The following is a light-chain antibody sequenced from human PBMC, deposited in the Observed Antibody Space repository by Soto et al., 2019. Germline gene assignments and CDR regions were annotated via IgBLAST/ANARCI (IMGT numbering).Light chain of an antibody. V-gene: IGLV2-23*02. CDR3: CSYAGSSTVI. CDR1: SSDVGKYNL. CDR2: EVT. J-gene: IGLJ2*01. Sequence: QSALTQPASVSGSPGQSITISCNGTSSDVGKYNLVSWYQLHPGEAPKLMIYEVTKRPSGISNRFSGSKSGNTASLTISGLQAEDEADYYCCSYAGSSTVIFGGGTKLTVL.